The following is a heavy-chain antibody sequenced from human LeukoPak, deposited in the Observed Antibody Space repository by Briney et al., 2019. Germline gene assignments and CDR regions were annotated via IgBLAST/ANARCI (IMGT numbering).Heavy chain of an antibody. CDR3: ASLQMADSSGWYDAFDI. Sequence: GSLRLSCATSGFTFSSYAMSWVRQAPGKGLEWVSAISGGGGSTYYADSVKGRFTISRDNAKNSLYLQMNSLRAEDTAVYYCASLQMADSSGWYDAFDIWGQGTMVTVSS. D-gene: IGHD6-19*01. CDR2: ISGGGGST. CDR1: GFTFSSYA. J-gene: IGHJ3*02. V-gene: IGHV3-23*01.